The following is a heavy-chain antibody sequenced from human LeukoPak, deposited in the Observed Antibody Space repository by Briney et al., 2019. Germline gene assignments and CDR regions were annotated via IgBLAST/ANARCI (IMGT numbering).Heavy chain of an antibody. CDR1: GYTFTGYY. D-gene: IGHD6-13*01. V-gene: IGHV1-2*02. CDR2: INPNSGGT. J-gene: IGHJ4*02. Sequence: ASVKVSCKASGYTFTGYYMHWVRQAPGQGLEWMGWINPNSGGTNYAQKFQGRVTMTRDTSISTAYMELSRLRSDDTAVYYCARDRSSSSWYPYYFDYWGQGTLVTVSS. CDR3: ARDRSSSSWYPYYFDY.